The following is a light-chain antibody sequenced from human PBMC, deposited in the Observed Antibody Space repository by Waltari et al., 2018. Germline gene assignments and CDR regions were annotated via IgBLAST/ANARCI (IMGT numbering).Light chain of an antibody. V-gene: IGKV4-1*01. Sequence: DIVMTQSPDSLAVSLGERATINCRSSQSVLYRSTNKNYLTWYQQKPGQTPKLLIYWASTRESRVPDRFSGSGSGTDFTLTISSLQAEDVAVYYCQQYYSIPPTFGQGTNVEIK. CDR3: QQYYSIPPT. CDR2: WAS. J-gene: IGKJ1*01. CDR1: QSVLYRSTNKNY.